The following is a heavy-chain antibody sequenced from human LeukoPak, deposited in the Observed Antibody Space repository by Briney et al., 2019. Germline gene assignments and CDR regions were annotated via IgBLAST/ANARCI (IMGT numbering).Heavy chain of an antibody. V-gene: IGHV1-18*01. CDR1: GYTFTSYG. J-gene: IGHJ6*02. CDR2: ISAYNGNT. CDR3: ARVLGATSPYGMDV. Sequence: ASVKVSSKASGYTFTSYGISWVRHAPGQGLEWMGWISAYNGNTNYAQKLQGRVTMTTDTSTSTAYMELRSLRSDDTAVYHCARVLGATSPYGMDVWGQGTTVTVSS. D-gene: IGHD1-26*01.